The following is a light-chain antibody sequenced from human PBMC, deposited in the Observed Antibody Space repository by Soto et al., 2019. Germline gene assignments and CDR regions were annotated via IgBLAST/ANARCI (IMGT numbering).Light chain of an antibody. CDR2: GTS. CDR1: QSVSSSY. CDR3: QQYSPPIT. Sequence: IVLTQSPGTLYLSPGERATHFCRASQSVSSSYLAWYQQKPGQAPRLLIYGTSKRATGIADRFSGSGSGTDFTLTISRLEPEDFAVYYCQQYSPPITFGQGTGLEIK. V-gene: IGKV3-20*01. J-gene: IGKJ5*01.